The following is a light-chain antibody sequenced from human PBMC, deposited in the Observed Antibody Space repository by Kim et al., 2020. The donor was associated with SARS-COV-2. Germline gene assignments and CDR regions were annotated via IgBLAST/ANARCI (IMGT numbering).Light chain of an antibody. Sequence: CVGDRVTMTGRTRQGISNYLAWYQQKPGKVPKPLIYAASAWQSGVPALFSGSGSGTDFTLTISSLQPEDVATYYCQKYNSAPNTFGQGTKLEIK. J-gene: IGKJ2*01. CDR1: QGISNY. CDR3: QKYNSAPNT. V-gene: IGKV1-27*01. CDR2: AAS.